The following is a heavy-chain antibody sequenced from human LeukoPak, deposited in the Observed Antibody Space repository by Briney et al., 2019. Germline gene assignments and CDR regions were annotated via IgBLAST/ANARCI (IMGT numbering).Heavy chain of an antibody. D-gene: IGHD2-2*02. CDR2: ISSSSSYI. CDR3: ASSQLLYHDAFDI. CDR1: GFTFSSYS. Sequence: PGGSLRLSCAASGFTFSSYSMNWVRQAPGKGLEWVSSISSSSSYIYYADSVKGRFTISRDNAKNSLYLQMNSLRAEDTAVYYCASSQLLYHDAFDIWGQGTMVTVSS. V-gene: IGHV3-21*01. J-gene: IGHJ3*02.